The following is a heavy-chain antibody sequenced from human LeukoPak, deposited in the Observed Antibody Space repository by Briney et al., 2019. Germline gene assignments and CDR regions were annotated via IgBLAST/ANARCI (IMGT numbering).Heavy chain of an antibody. CDR1: GFTFSSYW. J-gene: IGHJ4*02. D-gene: IGHD5-18*01. V-gene: IGHV3-74*01. CDR3: ATGSGLWSPDY. Sequence: QPGGSLRLSCAASGFTFSSYWMHWVRQAPGKGLVWVSRINTDGSSTSYADSVKGRFTISRDNAKNRLYVQMNSVRAEDTAVYYCATGSGLWSPDYWGQGTLVTVSS. CDR2: INTDGSST.